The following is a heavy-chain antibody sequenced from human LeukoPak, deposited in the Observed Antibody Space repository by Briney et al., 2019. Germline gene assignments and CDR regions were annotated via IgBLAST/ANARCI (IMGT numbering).Heavy chain of an antibody. Sequence: HPGGSLRLSCTASGFNFRNAWMCWVRQAPGKGLEWVAVIWYDGSNKYYADSVKGRFTISRDNSKNTLYLQMNSLRAEDTAVYYCARDLELVGHFDYWGQGTLVTVSS. CDR3: ARDLELVGHFDY. J-gene: IGHJ4*02. CDR1: GFNFRNAW. V-gene: IGHV3-33*08. CDR2: IWYDGSNK. D-gene: IGHD6-13*01.